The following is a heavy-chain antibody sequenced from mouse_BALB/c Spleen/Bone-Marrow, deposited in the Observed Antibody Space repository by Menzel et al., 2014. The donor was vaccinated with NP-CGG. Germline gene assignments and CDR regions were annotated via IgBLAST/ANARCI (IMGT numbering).Heavy chain of an antibody. CDR1: GFNIKDTY. Sequence: EVQLQQSGAELMKPGASVKLSCTASGFNIKDTYMHWVKQRPEQGLEWIGRIDPANGNTKYDPKFQGKATITADTSSNTAYLQHSSLTSEDTAVYYYARYNEHYAMDYWGQGTSVTVSS. J-gene: IGHJ4*01. CDR3: ARYNEHYAMDY. V-gene: IGHV14-3*02. CDR2: IDPANGNT.